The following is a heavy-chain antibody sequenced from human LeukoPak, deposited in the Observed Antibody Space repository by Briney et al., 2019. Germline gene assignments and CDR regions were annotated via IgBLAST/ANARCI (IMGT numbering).Heavy chain of an antibody. CDR1: GFTFSSYA. J-gene: IGHJ4*02. Sequence: HPGGSLRLSCAASGFTFSSYAMSWVRQAPGKGLEWVSAISGSGGSTYYADSVKGRFTISRDNSKNTLYLQMNSLRAEDTAVYYCANDRMEWLLYQSDYWGQGTLVTVSS. V-gene: IGHV3-23*01. D-gene: IGHD3-3*01. CDR2: ISGSGGST. CDR3: ANDRMEWLLYQSDY.